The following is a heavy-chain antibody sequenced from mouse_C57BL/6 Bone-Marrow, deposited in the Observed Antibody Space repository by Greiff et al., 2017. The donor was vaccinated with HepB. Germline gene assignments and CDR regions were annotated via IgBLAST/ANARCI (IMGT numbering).Heavy chain of an antibody. Sequence: EVKLMESVAELVRPGASVKLSCTASGFNIKNTYMHWVKQRPEQGLEWIGRLDPANGKTKYAPKLQGKATITVDTSSNTSYLQLSSLTAENTAIYYCARLGYDYYGFAYWGQGTLVTVSA. D-gene: IGHD1-1*01. CDR2: LDPANGKT. CDR3: ARLGYDYYGFAY. CDR1: GFNIKNTY. V-gene: IGHV14-3*01. J-gene: IGHJ3*01.